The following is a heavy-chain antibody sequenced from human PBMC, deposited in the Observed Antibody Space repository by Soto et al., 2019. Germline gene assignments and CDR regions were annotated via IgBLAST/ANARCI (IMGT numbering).Heavy chain of an antibody. CDR3: ASDMGGSGSYYSFDY. D-gene: IGHD3-10*01. CDR2: TRNKANSYTT. V-gene: IGHV3-72*01. J-gene: IGHJ4*02. CDR1: GFTFSDHY. Sequence: GGSLRLSCAASGFTFSDHYMDWVRQAPGKGLEWVGRTRNKANSYTTEYAASVKGRFTISRDDSKNSLYLQMNSLKTEETDVYYCASDMGGSGSYYSFDYWGQGTLVTVSS.